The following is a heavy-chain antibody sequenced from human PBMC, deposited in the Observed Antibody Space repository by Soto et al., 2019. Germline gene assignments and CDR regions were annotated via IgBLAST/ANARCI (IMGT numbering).Heavy chain of an antibody. Sequence: QVHLVQSGSEVKKPGSSVTVSCKASGGTFNTYTFSWVRQAPGQGLEWMGSILPIMGSVNYAHDFRGRLSITADPSTTTAYMELTSLTSHDTAIYYCARFDYTKYLFDFWGQGTLVTVSS. CDR3: ARFDYTKYLFDF. V-gene: IGHV1-69*01. D-gene: IGHD3-9*01. CDR1: GGTFNTYT. J-gene: IGHJ4*02. CDR2: ILPIMGSV.